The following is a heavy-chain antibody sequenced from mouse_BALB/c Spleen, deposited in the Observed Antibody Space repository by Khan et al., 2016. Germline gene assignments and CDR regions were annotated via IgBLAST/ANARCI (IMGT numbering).Heavy chain of an antibody. Sequence: QVQLKESGPELVKPGASVKISCKASGYMFTDYYINWVKQKPGQGLEWIGWIYPGSGNTKYNEKFKGKATLTVDTSSSTAYMQLSSLTSEDTAVYFCARGRGRGMDYWGQGTSVTVSS. CDR2: IYPGSGNT. V-gene: IGHV1-84*02. J-gene: IGHJ4*01. D-gene: IGHD3-3*01. CDR3: ARGRGRGMDY. CDR1: GYMFTDYY.